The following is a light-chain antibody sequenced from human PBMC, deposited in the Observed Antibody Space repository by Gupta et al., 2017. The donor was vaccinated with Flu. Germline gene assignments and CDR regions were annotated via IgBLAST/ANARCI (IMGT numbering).Light chain of an antibody. Sequence: VDRATLSCRASQSVSSSYLAWYQQKPGQAPRLLIYGASSRATGIPDRFSGSGSGTDFTLTITRLEPEDFAVYYCHQYGSSFTFGPGTKVDIK. V-gene: IGKV3-20*01. J-gene: IGKJ3*01. CDR1: QSVSSSY. CDR3: HQYGSSFT. CDR2: GAS.